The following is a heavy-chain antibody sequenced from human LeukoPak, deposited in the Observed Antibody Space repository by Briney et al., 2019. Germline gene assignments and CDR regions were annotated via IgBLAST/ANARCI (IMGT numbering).Heavy chain of an antibody. D-gene: IGHD1-1*01. CDR3: ATSLPGNSPAQAFDL. CDR2: IWYDGSNK. V-gene: IGHV3-33*01. CDR1: GFTFSSYG. Sequence: GGSLRLSCAASGFTFSSYGMHWVRQAPGKGLEWVAVIWYDGSNKYYADSVKGRFSISRDNSKNTLYLQVNSLRAEDTAVYYCATSLPGNSPAQAFDLWGQGTMVTVSS. J-gene: IGHJ3*01.